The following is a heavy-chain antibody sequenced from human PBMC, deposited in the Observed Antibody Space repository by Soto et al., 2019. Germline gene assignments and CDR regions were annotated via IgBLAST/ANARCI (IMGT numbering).Heavy chain of an antibody. CDR3: ATWHELEHAYDV. D-gene: IGHD1-1*01. CDR1: GLTVSGQKY. V-gene: IGHV3-53*01. J-gene: IGHJ3*01. CDR2: LYDVDGS. Sequence: DVQLVESGGGLMQPGESLRLSCAASGLTVSGQKYVAWVRQAPGKGLEWVSALYDVDGSFYSDSVKGRFTTSSDSSKTTVYLQMNDLRPADTAVYYCATWHELEHAYDVWGQGTTVTVSS.